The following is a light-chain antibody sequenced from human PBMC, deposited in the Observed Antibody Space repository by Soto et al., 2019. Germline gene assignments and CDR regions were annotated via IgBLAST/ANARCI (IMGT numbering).Light chain of an antibody. J-gene: IGKJ2*01. Sequence: EIVLTQSPATLSLSPGERATLSCVASQSVSSSYLAWYQQKPGLAPRLLIYDASSRATGIPDRFSGSGSGTDFTLTISRLEPEDFAVYYCQQYGNSPYTFGQGTKLEIK. CDR3: QQYGNSPYT. CDR2: DAS. V-gene: IGKV3D-20*01. CDR1: QSVSSSY.